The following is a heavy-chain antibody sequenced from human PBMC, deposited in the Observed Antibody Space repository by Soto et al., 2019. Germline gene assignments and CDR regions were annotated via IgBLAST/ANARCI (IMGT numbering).Heavy chain of an antibody. CDR2: IYYSGST. CDR3: ARAIVLVPAASGWFDP. D-gene: IGHD2-2*01. V-gene: IGHV4-30-4*02. Sequence: SDTLSLTCTVSGGSISSGDYYWSWIRQPPGKGLEWIGYIYYSGSTYYNPSLKSRVTISVDTSKNQFSLRLSSVTAADTAVYYCARAIVLVPAASGWFDPWGQGTLVTVS. CDR1: GGSISSGDYY. J-gene: IGHJ5*02.